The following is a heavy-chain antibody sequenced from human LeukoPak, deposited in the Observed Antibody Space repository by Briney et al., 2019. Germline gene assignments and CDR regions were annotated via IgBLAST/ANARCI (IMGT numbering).Heavy chain of an antibody. Sequence: EASVKVSCKASGYNFMNYGIGWVRQAPRQGLEWMGWITAGNGNTNYAQKVQGRVTMTTDTSTSTAYMELRSLRSDDTAVYFCARDSARGYSYGYNAFDIWGQGTMVTVSS. CDR1: GYNFMNYG. J-gene: IGHJ3*02. D-gene: IGHD5-18*01. CDR2: ITAGNGNT. CDR3: ARDSARGYSYGYNAFDI. V-gene: IGHV1-18*01.